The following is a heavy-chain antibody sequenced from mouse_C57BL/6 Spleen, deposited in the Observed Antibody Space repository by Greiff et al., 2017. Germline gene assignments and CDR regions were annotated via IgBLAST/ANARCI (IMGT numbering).Heavy chain of an antibody. CDR3: ARGDYDVLYAMDY. CDR2: IWTGGGT. CDR1: GFSLTSYA. Sequence: QVQLQQSGPGLVAPSQSLSITCTVSGFSLTSYAISWVRQPPGKGLEWLGVIWTGGGTNYNSALKSRLSISKDNSKSHVFLKMNSLQTDDTARYXCARGDYDVLYAMDYWGQGTSVTGSS. D-gene: IGHD2-4*01. J-gene: IGHJ4*01. V-gene: IGHV2-9-1*01.